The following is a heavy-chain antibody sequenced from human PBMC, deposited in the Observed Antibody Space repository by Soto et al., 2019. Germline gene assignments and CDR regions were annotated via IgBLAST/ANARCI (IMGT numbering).Heavy chain of an antibody. J-gene: IGHJ4*02. V-gene: IGHV3-66*01. CDR3: AIDRGLFGGDC. CDR1: GFTVSTNY. D-gene: IGHD3-10*02. Sequence: EVQLVESGGGLAQPGGSLRLSCAASGFTVSTNYMYWVRQAPGKGLDWVSIIYSNGRTYYADSVKGRFTISRDDSENKVYLQMNSLRVEDTAVYYCAIDRGLFGGDCWGQGTLVTVSS. CDR2: IYSNGRT.